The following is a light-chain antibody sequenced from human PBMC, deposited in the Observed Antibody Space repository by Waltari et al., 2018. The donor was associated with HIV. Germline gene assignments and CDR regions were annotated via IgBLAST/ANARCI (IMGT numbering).Light chain of an antibody. CDR1: NLRNFS. J-gene: IGLJ2*01. Sequence: SELPQDPAVSVALGHTVSLTCQGDNLRNFSASLYPLKPAQANLRVVYRSNKRPSGISDRFSGSSSGDTASLTITGLQAGGEADYFCSSRDSSGNDVVFGGGTTLTVL. CDR2: RSN. CDR3: SSRDSSGNDVV. V-gene: IGLV3-19*01.